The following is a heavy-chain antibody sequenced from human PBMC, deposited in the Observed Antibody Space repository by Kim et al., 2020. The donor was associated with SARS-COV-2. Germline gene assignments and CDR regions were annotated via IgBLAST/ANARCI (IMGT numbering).Heavy chain of an antibody. J-gene: IGHJ6*02. CDR2: IYYSGST. CDR1: GGSISSGDYY. D-gene: IGHD6-13*01. CDR3: AREDSSSWSTYYYYGMDV. Sequence: SETLSLTCTVSGGSISSGDYYWSWIRQPPGKGLEWIGYIYYSGSTYYNPSLKSRVTISVDTYKNQFSLKLSSVTAADTAVYYCAREDSSSWSTYYYYGMDVWGQGTTVTVSS. V-gene: IGHV4-30-4*01.